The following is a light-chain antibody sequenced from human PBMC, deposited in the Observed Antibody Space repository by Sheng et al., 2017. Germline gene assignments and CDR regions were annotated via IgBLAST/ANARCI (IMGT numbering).Light chain of an antibody. CDR1: QSVSSSY. V-gene: IGKV3-20*01. CDR3: QKYNSAPWT. Sequence: EIVLTQSPGTLSLSPGERATLSCRASQSVSSSYLAWYQQKPGRAPRLLIYGASSRATGIPDRFSGSGSGTDFTLTISRLEPEDVATYYCQKYNSAPWTFGQGTKVEIK. CDR2: GAS. J-gene: IGKJ1*01.